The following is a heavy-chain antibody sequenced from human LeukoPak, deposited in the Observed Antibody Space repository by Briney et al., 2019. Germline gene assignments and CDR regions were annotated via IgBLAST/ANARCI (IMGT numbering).Heavy chain of an antibody. Sequence: SETLSLTCTVSGGSISSTTYYWGWIRQPPGKGLEWIGSIYYSGSTYYNPSLKSRVTISEDTSRNQFSLKLSSVTAADTAVYYCARTGYSGYAYFDYWGQGTLVTVSS. J-gene: IGHJ4*02. D-gene: IGHD5-12*01. CDR3: ARTGYSGYAYFDY. V-gene: IGHV4-39*07. CDR1: GGSISSTTYY. CDR2: IYYSGST.